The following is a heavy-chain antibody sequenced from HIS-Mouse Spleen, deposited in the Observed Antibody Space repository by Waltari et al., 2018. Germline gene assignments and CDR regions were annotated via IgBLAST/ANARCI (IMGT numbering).Heavy chain of an antibody. J-gene: IGHJ2*01. CDR3: AREIPYSSSWYDWYFDL. CDR2: IYYSGST. Sequence: QLQLQESGPGLVKPSEPLSLTCTVPAGSISSSSSYWGWNRQPPGTGLEWIGSIYYSGSTYYNPSLKSRVTISVDTSKNQFSLKLSSVTAADTAVYYCAREIPYSSSWYDWYFDLWGRGTLVTVSS. V-gene: IGHV4-39*07. CDR1: AGSISSSSSY. D-gene: IGHD6-13*01.